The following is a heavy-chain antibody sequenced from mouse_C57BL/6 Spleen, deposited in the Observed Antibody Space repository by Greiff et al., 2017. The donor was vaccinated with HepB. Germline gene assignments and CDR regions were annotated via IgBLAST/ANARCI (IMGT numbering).Heavy chain of an antibody. V-gene: IGHV1-19*01. D-gene: IGHD1-1*01. J-gene: IGHJ4*01. CDR3: ARPGYGSSYDAMDY. CDR2: INPYNGGT. CDR1: GYTFTDYY. Sequence: EVQLQQSGPVLVKPGASVKMSCKASGYTFTDYYMNWVKQSHGKSLEWIGVINPYNGGTSYNQKFKGKATLTVDKSSSTAYMELNSLTSEDSAVYYCARPGYGSSYDAMDYWGQGTSVTVSS.